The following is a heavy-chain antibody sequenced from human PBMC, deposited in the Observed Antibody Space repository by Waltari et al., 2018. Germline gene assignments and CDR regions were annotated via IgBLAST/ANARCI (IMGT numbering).Heavy chain of an antibody. CDR1: GCMRRSYW. Sequence: EVQLTESGGGLVQPGGSVRLSCGGSGCMRRSYWMSWLRQAPGKGLEWLANINFDGSLTYYADSIGGRFIISRDNAKNSLFLQMDSLTAEDTAIYYCARDQWFAFDIWGHGTMVTVSS. CDR3: ARDQWFAFDI. D-gene: IGHD3-22*01. CDR2: INFDGSLT. J-gene: IGHJ3*02. V-gene: IGHV3-7*03.